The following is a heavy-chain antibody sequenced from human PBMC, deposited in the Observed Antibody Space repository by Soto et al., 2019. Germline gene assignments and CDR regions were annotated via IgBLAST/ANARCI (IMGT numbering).Heavy chain of an antibody. CDR3: ARQKEVRGESQNWLFDP. CDR1: GYTFTSYY. V-gene: IGHV1-46*01. Sequence: ASVKVSCKASGYTFTSYYMHWVRQAPGQGLEWMGIINPGVGSTSNTNYAQKLQGRVTMTTDTSTSTAYMELRSLRSDDTAVYYCARQKEVRGESQNWLFDPWGQGTLVTVSS. D-gene: IGHD3-10*01. CDR2: INPGVGSTSNT. J-gene: IGHJ5*02.